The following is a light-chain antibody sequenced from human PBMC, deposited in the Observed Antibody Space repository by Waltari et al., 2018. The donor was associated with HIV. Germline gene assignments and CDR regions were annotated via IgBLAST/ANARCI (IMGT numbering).Light chain of an antibody. CDR1: SRDVGGYNY. CDR2: VVS. V-gene: IGLV2-14*03. J-gene: IGLJ2*01. CDR3: NSYTTSSTLHVV. Sequence: QSALTQPASVSGSPGQSITISCTGTSRDVGGYNYVSWYQHHPGKAPKLMIYVVSKRPSGVSTRFSGSKSGNTASLTISGLQAEDEADYYCNSYTTSSTLHVVFGRGTKLTVL.